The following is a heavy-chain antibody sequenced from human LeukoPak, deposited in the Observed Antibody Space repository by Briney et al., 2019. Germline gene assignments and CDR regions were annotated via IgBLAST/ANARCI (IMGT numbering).Heavy chain of an antibody. D-gene: IGHD7-27*01. CDR2: IIPIFGTA. CDR3: ARGPSSNWGGGYYMDV. V-gene: IGHV1-69*05. J-gene: IGHJ6*03. CDR1: GGTFSSYA. Sequence: ASVKVSCKASGGTFSSYAISWVRQAPGQGLEWMGGIIPIFGTANYAQKFQGRVTITTDESTSTAYMELSSLRSEDTAVYYCARGPSSNWGGGYYMDVWGKGTTVTVSS.